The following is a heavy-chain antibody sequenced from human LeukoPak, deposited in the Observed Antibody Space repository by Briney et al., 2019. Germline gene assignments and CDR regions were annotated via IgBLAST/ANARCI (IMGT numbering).Heavy chain of an antibody. V-gene: IGHV4-31*03. J-gene: IGHJ4*02. Sequence: SETLSLTCTVSGGSINSGGYYWSWIRQHPGKGLEWIGYIYYSGITYYNPSLKSRVTISVDTSKNQFSLYLSSVTAADTAVYYCARVTSGEFADYWGQGTLVTVSS. CDR2: IYYSGIT. D-gene: IGHD3-10*01. CDR1: GGSINSGGYY. CDR3: ARVTSGEFADY.